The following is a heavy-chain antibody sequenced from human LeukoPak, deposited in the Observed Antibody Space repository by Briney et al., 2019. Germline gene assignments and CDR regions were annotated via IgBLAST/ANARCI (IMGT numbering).Heavy chain of an antibody. D-gene: IGHD5-24*01. Sequence: PSETLSLTCTVSGGSISSSSYYWGWLRQPPGKGLEWIGSIYYSGSTYYNPSLKSPVTISVDTSKNQFSLKLSSVTAADTAVYYCARHGDGYNYVTLASPINYWGQGTLVTVSS. V-gene: IGHV4-39*01. CDR2: IYYSGST. CDR1: GGSISSSSYY. J-gene: IGHJ4*02. CDR3: ARHGDGYNYVTLASPINY.